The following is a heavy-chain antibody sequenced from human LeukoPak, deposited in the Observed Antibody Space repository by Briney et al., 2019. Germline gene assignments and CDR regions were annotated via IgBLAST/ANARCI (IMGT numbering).Heavy chain of an antibody. J-gene: IGHJ4*02. CDR2: ISSSSSYI. D-gene: IGHD5-12*01. Sequence: GGSLRLSCAASGFTFSSYAMSWVRQAPGKGLEWVSSISSSSSYIYYADSLKGRFTISRDNAKNSVYLQMNSLRAEDTAVYYCARDEVATISDYWGQGTLVTVSS. V-gene: IGHV3-21*01. CDR3: ARDEVATISDY. CDR1: GFTFSSYA.